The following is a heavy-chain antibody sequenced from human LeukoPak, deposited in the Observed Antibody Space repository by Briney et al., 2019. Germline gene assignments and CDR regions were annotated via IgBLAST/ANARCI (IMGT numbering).Heavy chain of an antibody. D-gene: IGHD3-22*01. CDR3: AKCRVSSSGSADY. V-gene: IGHV1-46*01. CDR2: INPSGGST. J-gene: IGHJ4*02. CDR1: GYSFTTYY. Sequence: ASVKVSCKASGYSFTTYYMQWVRLAPGQGPEWMGMINPSGGSTTYAQKFQGRVTMTRDTSTSTVYMELGSLRSEDTAVYYCAKCRVSSSGSADYWGQGTLVTVSS.